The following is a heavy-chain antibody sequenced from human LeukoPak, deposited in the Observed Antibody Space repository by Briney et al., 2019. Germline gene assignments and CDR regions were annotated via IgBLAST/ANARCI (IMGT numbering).Heavy chain of an antibody. CDR2: IYYSGST. J-gene: IGHJ4*02. CDR1: GGSISSYY. V-gene: IGHV4-59*01. CDR3: ARVPPAVAGSYYFDY. D-gene: IGHD6-19*01. Sequence: SETLSLTCTVSGGSISSYYWSWIRQPPGKGLEWIGYIYYSGSTNYNPSLKSRVTISVDTSKNQFSLKLSSVTAADTAVYYCARVPPAVAGSYYFDYWGQGTLVTVSS.